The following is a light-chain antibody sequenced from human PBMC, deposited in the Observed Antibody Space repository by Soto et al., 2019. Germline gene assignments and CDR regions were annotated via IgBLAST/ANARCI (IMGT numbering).Light chain of an antibody. CDR3: SSYTGDNTWM. CDR2: ELN. J-gene: IGLJ3*02. V-gene: IGLV2-14*01. Sequence: QSALTQPASVSGSPGQPITISCSGSSSDIGAYKYVSWYQQHQGKDPKLIIYELNNRPSGVSDRFSASKSGNTATLTISGLQAEDEADYFCSSYTGDNTWMFGGGTKLTVL. CDR1: SSDIGAYKY.